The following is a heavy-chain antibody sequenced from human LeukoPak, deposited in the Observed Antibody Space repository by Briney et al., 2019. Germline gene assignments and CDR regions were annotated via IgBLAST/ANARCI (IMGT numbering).Heavy chain of an antibody. CDR2: ISGSGGST. CDR1: GFTFSSYA. CDR3: AKVGEDSSSWYYFDY. D-gene: IGHD6-13*01. Sequence: GGSLRLSCAASGFTFSSYAMSWVRQAPGKGLEWVSAISGSGGSTYYADSVKGRFTISRDNSKNTLYLQMNSLRAEDTAVYYCAKVGEDSSSWYYFDYWGQGTLVTVSS. J-gene: IGHJ4*02. V-gene: IGHV3-23*01.